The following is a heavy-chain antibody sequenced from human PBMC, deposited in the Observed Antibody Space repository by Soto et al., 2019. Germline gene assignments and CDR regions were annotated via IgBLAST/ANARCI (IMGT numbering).Heavy chain of an antibody. CDR1: GYTFTSYD. V-gene: IGHV1-8*01. CDR3: ARARRGWFGDDYYYYGMDV. CDR2: MNPNSGNT. Sequence: QVQLVQSGAEVKKPGASVKVSCKASGYTFTSYDINWVRQATGQGLEWMGWMNPNSGNTGYAQKFQGRVTMTRNTSISTAYMELSSLRSEDTAVYYCARARRGWFGDDYYYYGMDVWGQGTTVTVSS. J-gene: IGHJ6*02. D-gene: IGHD3-10*01.